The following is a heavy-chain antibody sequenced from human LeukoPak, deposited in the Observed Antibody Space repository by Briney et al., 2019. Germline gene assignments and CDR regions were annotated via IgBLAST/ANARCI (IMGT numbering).Heavy chain of an antibody. CDR2: ISGRGDNT. Sequence: PGGSLRLSCAASGFTFSSYAMSWVRQAPGKGLEWVSGISGRGDNTYYADSVKGRFTISRDNSKDTLYLQMNSLRAEDTAVYYCAKEYSSGHWGQGTLVTVSS. J-gene: IGHJ4*02. CDR3: AKEYSSGH. D-gene: IGHD6-19*01. CDR1: GFTFSSYA. V-gene: IGHV3-23*01.